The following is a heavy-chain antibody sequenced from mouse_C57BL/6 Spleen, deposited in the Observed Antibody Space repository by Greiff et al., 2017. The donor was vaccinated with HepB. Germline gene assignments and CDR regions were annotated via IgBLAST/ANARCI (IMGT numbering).Heavy chain of an antibody. J-gene: IGHJ4*01. CDR2: IWSDGST. CDR1: GFSLTSYG. D-gene: IGHD1-1*01. Sequence: VQGVESGPGLVAPSQSLSITCTVSGFSLTSYGVHWVRQPPGKGLEWLVVIWSDGSTTYNSALKSRLSISKDNSKSQVFLKMNSLQTDDTAMYYCARHGDYGTGYAMDYWGQGTSVTVSS. CDR3: ARHGDYGTGYAMDY. V-gene: IGHV2-6-1*01.